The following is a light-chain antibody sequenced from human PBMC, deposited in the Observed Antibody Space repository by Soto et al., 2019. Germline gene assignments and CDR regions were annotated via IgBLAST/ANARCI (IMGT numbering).Light chain of an antibody. CDR3: QNYNGAPWT. CDR2: AAS. V-gene: IGKV1-27*01. CDR1: QGISTY. Sequence: DIQMTQSPSSLSASVGDRVTITCRASQGISTYLVWYQQTPGTVPKLLIFAASTLQSGVPSRFSGSGSGTDFTLTISSLQPEDVATYYCQNYNGAPWTCGQGTKVEIK. J-gene: IGKJ1*01.